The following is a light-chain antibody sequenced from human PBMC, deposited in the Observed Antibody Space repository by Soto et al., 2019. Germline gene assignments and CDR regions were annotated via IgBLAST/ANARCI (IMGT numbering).Light chain of an antibody. J-gene: IGKJ1*01. CDR3: QKYNIAPWT. CDR2: AAS. CDR1: QGISNY. Sequence: DIHMTDSASSLSASVGQRVTITCRASQGISNYLAWYQQKPGKVPKLLIYAASTLQSGVPSRFSGSGSGTDFTLTISSLQPEDVATYYCQKYNIAPWTFGQGTKVDIK. V-gene: IGKV1-27*01.